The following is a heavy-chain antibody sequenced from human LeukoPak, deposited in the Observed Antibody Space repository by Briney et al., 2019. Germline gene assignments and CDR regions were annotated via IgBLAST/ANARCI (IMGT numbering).Heavy chain of an antibody. CDR3: ARQKGLSAFDI. Sequence: ALRLSCAASGFTFSTYGMQWVRRAPGNGLEWVAVIWYDGSNKYYADSVKGRFTISRDNSKNTLYLQMNSLRAEDTAVYYCARQKGLSAFDIWGQGTMVTVSS. J-gene: IGHJ3*02. D-gene: IGHD6-19*01. CDR2: IWYDGSNK. V-gene: IGHV3-33*01. CDR1: GFTFSTYG.